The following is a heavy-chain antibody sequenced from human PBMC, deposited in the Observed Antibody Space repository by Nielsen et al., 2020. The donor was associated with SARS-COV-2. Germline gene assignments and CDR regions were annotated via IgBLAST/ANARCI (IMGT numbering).Heavy chain of an antibody. V-gene: IGHV5-51*01. J-gene: IGHJ5*01. CDR3: ARTGGDSARLADS. Sequence: GGSLRLSCKGSGYSFTSYWIGWVRQMPGKGLEWMGIIYPGDSDTRYSPSFQGQVTISADESINTAYLQWSSLKASDTAIYYCARTGGDSARLADSWGQGTLVTVSS. CDR1: GYSFTSYW. CDR2: IYPGDSDT. D-gene: IGHD2-21*02.